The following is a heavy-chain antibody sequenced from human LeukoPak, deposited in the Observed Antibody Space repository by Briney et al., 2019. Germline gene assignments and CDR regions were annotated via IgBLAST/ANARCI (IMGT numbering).Heavy chain of an antibody. CDR3: ARSRGSCYSCGDY. D-gene: IGHD2-15*01. Sequence: ASVKVSCKASGGTFSSYAISWVRQAPGQGLEWMGGIIPIFGTANSAQKFQGRVTITADESTSTAYMELSSLRSEDTAVYYCARSRGSCYSCGDYWGQGTLVTVSS. CDR2: IIPIFGTA. J-gene: IGHJ4*02. CDR1: GGTFSSYA. V-gene: IGHV1-69*13.